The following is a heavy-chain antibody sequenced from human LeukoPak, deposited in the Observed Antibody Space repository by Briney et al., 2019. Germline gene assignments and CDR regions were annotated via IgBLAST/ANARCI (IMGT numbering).Heavy chain of an antibody. D-gene: IGHD2-2*01. CDR2: IIPIFGIA. CDR1: GGTFSSYA. CDR3: ARDLEPAAIEYYYYYMDV. V-gene: IGHV1-69*05. J-gene: IGHJ6*03. Sequence: GASVKVSCKASGGTFSSYAISWVRQAPGQGLEWMGGIIPIFGIANYAQKFQGGVTITTDESTSTAYMELSSLRSEDTAVYYCARDLEPAAIEYYYYYMDVWGKGTTVTVSS.